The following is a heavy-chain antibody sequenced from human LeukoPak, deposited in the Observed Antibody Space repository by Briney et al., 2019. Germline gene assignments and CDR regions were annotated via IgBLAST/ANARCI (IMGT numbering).Heavy chain of an antibody. CDR2: IYSSGST. Sequence: PSETLSLICSVSGTSMDYFYLAWLRQAAGKGLEWIGRIYSSGSTNYSPSLKSRVAMSVDTSKSQFYLRLTSVTAADTAFYYCARITATTEGPFDPWGQGILVTVSS. D-gene: IGHD4-17*01. CDR1: GTSMDYFY. J-gene: IGHJ5*02. CDR3: ARITATTEGPFDP. V-gene: IGHV4-4*07.